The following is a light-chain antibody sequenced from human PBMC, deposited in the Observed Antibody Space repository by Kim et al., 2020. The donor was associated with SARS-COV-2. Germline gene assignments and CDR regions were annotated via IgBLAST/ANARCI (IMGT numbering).Light chain of an antibody. CDR2: GAF. Sequence: EIVLTQSPAILSLSPGKRATLSCRASQSVSISLAWYQQKPGQAPRLLIYGAFNRATGIPARFSGSGSETDFTLTISSLEPEDFAVYYCQQRSDWPWTCGQGTKVDIK. CDR1: QSVSIS. V-gene: IGKV3-11*01. CDR3: QQRSDWPWT. J-gene: IGKJ1*01.